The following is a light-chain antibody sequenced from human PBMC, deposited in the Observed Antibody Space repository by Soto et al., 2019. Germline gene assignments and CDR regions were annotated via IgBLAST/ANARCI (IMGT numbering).Light chain of an antibody. V-gene: IGKV1D-12*01. CDR3: QQAYSFPIT. Sequence: IPMSQSPSSVSASVGDRVSISCQASQGISRSLAWYQQKPGRAPELLIHAASSLQSGVPSRFSGSGSGTDFTLTISSLQPEDFATHYCQQAYSFPITFGQGPRLENK. J-gene: IGKJ5*01. CDR2: AAS. CDR1: QGISRS.